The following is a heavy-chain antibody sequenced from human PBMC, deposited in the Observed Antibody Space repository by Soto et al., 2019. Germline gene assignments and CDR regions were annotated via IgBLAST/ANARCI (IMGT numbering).Heavy chain of an antibody. CDR2: IIPIVGLT. Sequence: QVQLLQSGSEVKKPGSSVKVSCRASGGSLSSYPVTWVRQAPGQGLEWMGRIIPIVGLTNYAQQFQGRVTITADKSTSTAYMELSSLRSNDTAVHYCARPPGGNDAGGNYMHVPGNGTTVIVSS. CDR3: ARPPGGNDAGGNYMHV. V-gene: IGHV1-69*02. J-gene: IGHJ6*03. CDR1: GGSLSSYP. D-gene: IGHD1-1*01.